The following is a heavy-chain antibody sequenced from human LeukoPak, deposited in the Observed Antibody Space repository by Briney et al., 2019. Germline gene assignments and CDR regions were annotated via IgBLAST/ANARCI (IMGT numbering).Heavy chain of an antibody. D-gene: IGHD6-13*01. CDR2: ISAYNGNT. V-gene: IGHV1-18*01. Sequence: ASVTVSCKASGYTFTSYGISWVRQAPGQAREWMGWISAYNGNTNYAQKLQGGVTMTTHTSTSTAYVELGSLRADDTAVYYCARDRGQQLVRVYAFDIWGQGTMVTVSS. J-gene: IGHJ3*02. CDR1: GYTFTSYG. CDR3: ARDRGQQLVRVYAFDI.